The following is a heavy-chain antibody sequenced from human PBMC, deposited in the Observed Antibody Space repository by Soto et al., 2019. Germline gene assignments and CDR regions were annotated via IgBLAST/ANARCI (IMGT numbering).Heavy chain of an antibody. CDR3: ARDRCTTTRCNTPPFDV. Sequence: QVQLVQSGGEVTKPGASVKVSCKSSGYTFTSYGVSWVRQAPRQGLYWLGWISVYTGNTKQAQKFQDRVTLTTEASTRTGSLDPPNLRCDDTAVYYCARDRCTTTRCNTPPFDVWGEGTKVTASS. V-gene: IGHV1-18*04. J-gene: IGHJ6*04. CDR2: ISVYTGNT. CDR1: GYTFTSYG. D-gene: IGHD2-2*01.